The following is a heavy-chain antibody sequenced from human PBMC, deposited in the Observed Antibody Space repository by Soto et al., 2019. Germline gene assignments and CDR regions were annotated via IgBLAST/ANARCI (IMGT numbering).Heavy chain of an antibody. V-gene: IGHV1-8*01. CDR3: TRGERDCSGASCYDY. J-gene: IGHJ4*02. CDR2: MNPNSGNT. D-gene: IGHD2-15*01. CDR1: GYTFTSYD. Sequence: ASVKVSCKASGYTFTSYDINWVRQATGQGLEWMGWMNPNSGNTGYAQKFQGRVTMTRDTSISTAYMELSSPRSEDTAIYYCTRGERDCSGASCYDYWSQGTLVTVSS.